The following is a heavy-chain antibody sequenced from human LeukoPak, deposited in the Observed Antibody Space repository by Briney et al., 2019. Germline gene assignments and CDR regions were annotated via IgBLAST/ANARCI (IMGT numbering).Heavy chain of an antibody. CDR3: ARGDGVTTYFDY. D-gene: IGHD4-17*01. V-gene: IGHV3-30-3*01. Sequence: GGSLRLSCAASGFTFSSYAMHWVRQAPGKGPEWVAVISYDGSNKYYADSVKGRFTISRDNSKNTLYLQMNSLRAEDTAVYYCARGDGVTTYFDYWGQGTLVTVSS. CDR1: GFTFSSYA. CDR2: ISYDGSNK. J-gene: IGHJ4*02.